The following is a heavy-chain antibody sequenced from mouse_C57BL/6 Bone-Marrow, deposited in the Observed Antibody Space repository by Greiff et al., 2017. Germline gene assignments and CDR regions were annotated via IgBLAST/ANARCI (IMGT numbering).Heavy chain of an antibody. CDR1: GYSITSDY. V-gene: IGHV3-8*01. D-gene: IGHD1-1*01. Sequence: EVKLMESGPGLAKPSQTLSLTCSVTGYSITSDYWNWIRKFPGNKLEYIGYISYSGSTYYNPSLKSRLSITRDTSKNQYYLQLNSVTTEDTATYYCARHYGSRNYYAMDYWGQGTSVTVSS. CDR3: ARHYGSRNYYAMDY. J-gene: IGHJ4*01. CDR2: ISYSGST.